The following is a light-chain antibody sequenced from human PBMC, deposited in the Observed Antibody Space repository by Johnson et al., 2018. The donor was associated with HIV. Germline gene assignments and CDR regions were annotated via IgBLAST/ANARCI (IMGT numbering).Light chain of an antibody. Sequence: QSVLTQPPSVSAAPGQKVTISCSGSSCDIGNNYVSWHQQLPGTAPKLLISDNNKRPSRIPDRFSGSKSGTSATLGITGLQTGDEADYYCGTWDSSLSACVFGTGTKVTVL. CDR2: DNN. J-gene: IGLJ1*01. CDR3: GTWDSSLSACV. V-gene: IGLV1-51*01. CDR1: SCDIGNNY.